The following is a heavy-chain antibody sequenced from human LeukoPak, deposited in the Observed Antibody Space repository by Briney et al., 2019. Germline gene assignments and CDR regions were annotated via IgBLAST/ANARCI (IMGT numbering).Heavy chain of an antibody. CDR1: GLTFSSYA. Sequence: GGSLRLSCAASGLTFSSYAMSWVRQAPGKGLEWVSAISGSSGHTYYADSVKGRFTISRDNSKNTLYLQMNSLKTEDTAVYYCTRAWDWRVSGSGSLYYFDYWGQGTLVTVSS. CDR3: TRAWDWRVSGSGSLYYFDY. D-gene: IGHD3-10*01. V-gene: IGHV3-23*01. CDR2: ISGSSGHT. J-gene: IGHJ4*02.